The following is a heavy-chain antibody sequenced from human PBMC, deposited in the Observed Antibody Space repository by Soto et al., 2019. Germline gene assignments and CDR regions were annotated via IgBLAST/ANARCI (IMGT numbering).Heavy chain of an antibody. V-gene: IGHV4-34*01. J-gene: IGHJ6*02. Sequence: SETLSLTCAVYGGSFSGYYWSWIRQPPGKGLEWIGEINHSGSTNYNPSLKSRVTISVDTSKNQFSLKLSSVTAADTAVYYCARGLWIAHYYYGMDVWGQGTTVTVSS. D-gene: IGHD1-1*01. CDR1: GGSFSGYY. CDR3: ARGLWIAHYYYGMDV. CDR2: INHSGST.